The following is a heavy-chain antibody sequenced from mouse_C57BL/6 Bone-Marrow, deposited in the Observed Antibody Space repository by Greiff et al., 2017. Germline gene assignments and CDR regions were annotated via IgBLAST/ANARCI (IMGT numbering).Heavy chain of an antibody. J-gene: IGHJ1*03. Sequence: EVKVVESGGGLVQPKGSLKLSCAASGFSFNTYAMNWVRQAPGKGLEWVARIRSKSNNYATYYADSVKDRFTISRDDSESMLYLQMNNVKTEDTAMYYCVRRCPERWYFDVWGTGTTVTVSS. CDR1: GFSFNTYA. CDR3: VRRCPERWYFDV. CDR2: IRSKSNNYAT. V-gene: IGHV10-1*01.